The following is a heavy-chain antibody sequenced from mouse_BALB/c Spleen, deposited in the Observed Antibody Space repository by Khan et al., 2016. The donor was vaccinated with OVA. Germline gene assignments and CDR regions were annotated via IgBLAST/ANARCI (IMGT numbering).Heavy chain of an antibody. CDR1: GYTFTDYV. J-gene: IGHJ3*01. CDR3: ARAGWDVFAY. V-gene: IGHV1-77*01. CDR2: IYPGRDST. Sequence: QVQLQQSGPELVKPGASVKMSCKASGYTFTDYVMNWVKQRNGQGLEWIGQIYPGRDSTYYNEKFKGKATLTADRSSSTAYMQLSNLTSEDSAVYFCARAGWDVFAYWGQGTLVTVAA. D-gene: IGHD4-1*01.